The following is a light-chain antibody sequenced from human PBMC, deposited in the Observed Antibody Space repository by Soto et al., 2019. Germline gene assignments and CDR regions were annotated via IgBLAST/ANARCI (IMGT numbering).Light chain of an antibody. Sequence: DIQMTQSPSTLSASVGDRVTITCRASRSISSWLAWYQQKPGKAPNLLIYDASSLESGVPSRFSGSGSGTEITLTISSLQPDDFATYYCQKYDSYWTFGQGTKVDIK. J-gene: IGKJ1*01. CDR1: RSISSW. V-gene: IGKV1-5*01. CDR2: DAS. CDR3: QKYDSYWT.